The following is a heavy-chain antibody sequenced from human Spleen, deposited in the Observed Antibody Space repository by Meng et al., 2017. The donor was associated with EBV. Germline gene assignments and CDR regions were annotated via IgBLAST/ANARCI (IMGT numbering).Heavy chain of an antibody. CDR2: LIPMVGAP. J-gene: IGHJ4*02. CDR3: ASESGRGFTPDY. Sequence: VRLLQSGGEVKKPWSSMKVACRTSGGTFRRDAVSWVRQAPGQGLEWMGGLIPMVGAPHYAQKFQGRVTIIADESTSTHSMELNSLRSEDTAMYYCASESGRGFTPDYWGQGTLVTVSS. D-gene: IGHD3-10*01. CDR1: GGTFRRDA. V-gene: IGHV1-69*01.